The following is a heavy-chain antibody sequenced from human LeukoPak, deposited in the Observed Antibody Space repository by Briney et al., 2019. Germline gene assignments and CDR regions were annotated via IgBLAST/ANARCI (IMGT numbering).Heavy chain of an antibody. CDR2: INPNSGGT. CDR1: GYSFTRYY. J-gene: IGHJ4*02. D-gene: IGHD1-1*01. V-gene: IGHV1-2*02. CDR3: ITGGDLFDY. Sequence: ASVKVSCKASGYSFTRYYMHWVRQAPGQGLEWMGWINPNSGGTNYAQKFQGRVTMTRDTSISTAYMEQSRLTSDDTAMYYCITGGDLFDYWGQGTLVTVPS.